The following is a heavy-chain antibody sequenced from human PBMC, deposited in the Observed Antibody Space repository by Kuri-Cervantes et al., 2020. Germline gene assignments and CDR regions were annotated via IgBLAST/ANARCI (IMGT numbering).Heavy chain of an antibody. CDR1: GFTFSSYW. V-gene: IGHV3-21*04. J-gene: IGHJ4*02. Sequence: GGSPRLSCAAYGFTFSSYWMSWVRKAPGKGLEWVSSISSSSIDIYYAYSVKGRFTISRDNAKNSLHLQMNSLRAEDTAVYYCARGDRGYAHWGQGTLVTVSS. CDR2: ISSSSIDI. CDR3: ARGDRGYAH. D-gene: IGHD5-12*01.